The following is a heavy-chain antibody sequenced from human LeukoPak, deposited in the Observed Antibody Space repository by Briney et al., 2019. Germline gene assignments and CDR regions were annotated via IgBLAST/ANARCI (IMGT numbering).Heavy chain of an antibody. J-gene: IGHJ3*02. CDR3: ARDGGAVAGTVDAFDI. CDR1: GFSVSTNY. D-gene: IGHD6-19*01. V-gene: IGHV3-66*01. Sequence: GGSLRLSCAASGFSVSTNYMSWVRQAPGKGLEWVSVIYSGGSTYYADSVKGRFTISRDNSKNTLYLQMNSLRAEDTAVYYCARDGGAVAGTVDAFDIWGQGTMVTVSS. CDR2: IYSGGST.